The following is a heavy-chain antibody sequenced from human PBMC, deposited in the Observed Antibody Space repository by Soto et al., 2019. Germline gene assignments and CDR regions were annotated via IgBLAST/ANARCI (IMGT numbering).Heavy chain of an antibody. CDR2: MNPNSGNT. CDR3: ARVKGYGVYWNDAFDI. CDR1: GYTFTSYD. V-gene: IGHV1-8*01. Sequence: QVQLVQSGAEVKKPGASVKVSCKASGYTFTSYDINWVRQATGQGLEWMGWMNPNSGNTGYAQKFQGRVTMTSNTSISTAYMVLSSLRSEDTAVYYCARVKGYGVYWNDAFDIWGQGTMVTVSS. D-gene: IGHD1-1*01. J-gene: IGHJ3*02.